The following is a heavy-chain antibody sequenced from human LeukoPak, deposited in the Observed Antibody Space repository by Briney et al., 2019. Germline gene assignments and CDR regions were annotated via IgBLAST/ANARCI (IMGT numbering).Heavy chain of an antibody. CDR2: ISYDGSNT. V-gene: IGHV3-30*14. CDR1: GFTFSSYA. CDR3: ARERISGSYYDY. Sequence: GGSLRLSCAASGFTFSSYALHWVRQAPGKGLEWVAVISYDGSNTYYADSVKGRFTISRDNSKNALYLQMNSLRVEDTAVYYCARERISGSYYDYWGQGTLVTVSS. D-gene: IGHD1-26*01. J-gene: IGHJ4*02.